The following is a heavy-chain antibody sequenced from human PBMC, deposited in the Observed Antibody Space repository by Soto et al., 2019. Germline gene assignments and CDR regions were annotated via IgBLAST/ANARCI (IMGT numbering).Heavy chain of an antibody. Sequence: ETLSLTCSISGGSISDYQWNWIRQPPGKGLEWIGYIYYSGRTNYNPSLNSRVTISLDTSAKQFSLRLRSVTAADTAVYYCARMRGLGEISTYFDYWGQGALVTVSS. CDR1: GGSISDYQ. J-gene: IGHJ4*02. V-gene: IGHV4-59*01. CDR3: ARMRGLGEISTYFDY. CDR2: IYYSGRT. D-gene: IGHD3-16*02.